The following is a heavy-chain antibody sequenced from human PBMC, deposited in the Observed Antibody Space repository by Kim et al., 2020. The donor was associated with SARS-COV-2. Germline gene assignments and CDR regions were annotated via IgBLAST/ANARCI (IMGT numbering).Heavy chain of an antibody. V-gene: IGHV3-11*06. CDR2: ITRGSTYT. J-gene: IGHJ4*02. CDR3: ARMGAP. Sequence: GGSLRLSCAASGFTFSDYYMSWMRQAPGKGLEWVSYITRGSTYTDYAVSVKGRFTISRDDAQNSLYLQMNSLRADDTAVYYCARMGAPWGQGTLGTDAS. CDR1: GFTFSDYY.